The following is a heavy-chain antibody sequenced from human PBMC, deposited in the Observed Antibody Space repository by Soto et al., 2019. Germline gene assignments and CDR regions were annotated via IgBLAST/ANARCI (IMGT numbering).Heavy chain of an antibody. V-gene: IGHV4-59*01. Sequence: PSETLSLTCSVSRGTISSDYWNWIRQPPGKGLEWIGYVYYNGITDYNPFLKSRVTISVDTSKRQFSLRLSSVTAAGTAVYYCAREVRGCTSTSCYSRALVPWGQGILVTVS. J-gene: IGHJ5*02. CDR3: AREVRGCTSTSCYSRALVP. CDR2: VYYNGIT. CDR1: RGTISSDY. D-gene: IGHD2-2*01.